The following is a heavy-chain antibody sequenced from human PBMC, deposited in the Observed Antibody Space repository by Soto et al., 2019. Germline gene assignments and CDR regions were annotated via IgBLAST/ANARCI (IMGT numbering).Heavy chain of an antibody. J-gene: IGHJ4*02. V-gene: IGHV3-21*05. D-gene: IGHD3-3*01. CDR1: GFTFSSYS. Sequence: GGSLRLSCAASGFTFSSYSMNWVRQAPGKGLEWVSYISSSSSYTNYADSVKGRFTISRDNAKNSLYLQMNSLRAEDTAVYYCARGLRFWPDYFDFWAQASLVTGSA. CDR2: ISSSSSYT. CDR3: ARGLRFWPDYFDF.